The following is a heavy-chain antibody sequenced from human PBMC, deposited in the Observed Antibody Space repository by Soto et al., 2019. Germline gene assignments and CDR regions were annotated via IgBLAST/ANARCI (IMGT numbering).Heavy chain of an antibody. D-gene: IGHD4-4*01. J-gene: IGHJ5*02. CDR3: ARATVTIYNWFDP. Sequence: ASETLSLTCTVSGGSISSYYWSWIRQPPGKGLEWIGYIYYSGSTNYNPSLKSRVTISVDTSKNQFSLKLSSVTAADTAVYYCARATVTIYNWFDPWGQGTLVTVSS. CDR1: GGSISSYY. CDR2: IYYSGST. V-gene: IGHV4-59*01.